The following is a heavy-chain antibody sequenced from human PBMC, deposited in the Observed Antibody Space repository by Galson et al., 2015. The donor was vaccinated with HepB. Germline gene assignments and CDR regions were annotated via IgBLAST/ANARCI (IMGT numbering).Heavy chain of an antibody. D-gene: IGHD3-22*01. Sequence: SVKVSCKASGGTFSSYTISWVRQAPGQGLEWMGRIIPILGIANYAQKFQGRVTITADKSTSTAYMELSSLRSEDTAVYYCARRQDYYDSSGYYYYFDYWGQGTLVTVSS. J-gene: IGHJ4*02. V-gene: IGHV1-69*02. CDR2: IIPILGIA. CDR3: ARRQDYYDSSGYYYYFDY. CDR1: GGTFSSYT.